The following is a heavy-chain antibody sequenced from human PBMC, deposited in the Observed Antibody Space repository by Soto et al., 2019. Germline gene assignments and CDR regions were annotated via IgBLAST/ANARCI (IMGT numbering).Heavy chain of an antibody. D-gene: IGHD2-15*01. V-gene: IGHV4-34*01. J-gene: IGHJ3*02. CDR3: AREAVVAATDAYDI. CDR1: GGSFSGYY. CDR2: INHSGST. Sequence: SETLSLTCAVYGGSFSGYYWSWIRQPPGKGLEWIGEINHSGSTNYNPSLKSRVTISVDTSKNQFSLKLSSVTAADTAVYYCAREAVVAATDAYDIWGQGTMVTVSS.